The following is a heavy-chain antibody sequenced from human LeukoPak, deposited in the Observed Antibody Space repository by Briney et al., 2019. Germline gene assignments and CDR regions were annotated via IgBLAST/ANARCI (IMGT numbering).Heavy chain of an antibody. V-gene: IGHV1-2*02. Sequence: ASVKVSCKASGYTFTGHSIHWVRQAPGQGLEWMGWINPSSGGTKYAQNFQGRVTMTSDTSISTAYMELSWLKSDDTALYYCARDDYYDVSGFDSWGQGTLVTDSS. CDR3: ARDDYYDVSGFDS. CDR2: INPSSGGT. CDR1: GYTFTGHS. D-gene: IGHD3-22*01. J-gene: IGHJ4*02.